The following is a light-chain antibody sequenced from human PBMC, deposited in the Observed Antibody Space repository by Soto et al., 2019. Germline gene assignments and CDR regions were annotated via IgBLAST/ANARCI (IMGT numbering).Light chain of an antibody. J-gene: IGLJ1*01. V-gene: IGLV2-14*01. CDR1: SSDVGGYNY. Sequence: QSALIQPASVSGSPGQSITISCTGTSSDVGGYNYVSWYQQHPGKAPKLMIYEVSNRPSGVSNRFSGSKSGNTASLTISGLQAEDEADYYCSSYTSSSTLEGVFGTGTKVTVL. CDR2: EVS. CDR3: SSYTSSSTLEGV.